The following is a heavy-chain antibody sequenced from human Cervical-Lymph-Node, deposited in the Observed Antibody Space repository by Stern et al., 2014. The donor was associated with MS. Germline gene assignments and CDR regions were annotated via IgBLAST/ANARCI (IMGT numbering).Heavy chain of an antibody. Sequence: QVQLVQSGADVKKPGSAVRVSCKASGGVSWLRQAPGQGLAYMGGISRTVGTAHYSQRLQGRLTITADTSRNTTYMELRSLRSDDTAVYYCARGTGDNWFDPWGQGTLVSVSS. CDR3: ARGTGDNWFDP. J-gene: IGHJ5*02. CDR2: ISRTVGTA. D-gene: IGHD3-10*01. V-gene: IGHV1-69*14. CDR1: GGV.